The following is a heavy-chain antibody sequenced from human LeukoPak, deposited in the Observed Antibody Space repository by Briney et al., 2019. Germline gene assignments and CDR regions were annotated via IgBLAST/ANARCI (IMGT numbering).Heavy chain of an antibody. Sequence: GGSLRLSCAASGFTFSTYAMTWVRQAPGKGLEWVAFIRYDGSNKYYADSVKGRFTISRDNSKNTLYLQMNSLRAEDTAVYYCAKDFWEGYYYDSSGYIDYWGQGTLVTVSS. CDR1: GFTFSTYA. D-gene: IGHD3-22*01. CDR3: AKDFWEGYYYDSSGYIDY. J-gene: IGHJ4*02. V-gene: IGHV3-30*02. CDR2: IRYDGSNK.